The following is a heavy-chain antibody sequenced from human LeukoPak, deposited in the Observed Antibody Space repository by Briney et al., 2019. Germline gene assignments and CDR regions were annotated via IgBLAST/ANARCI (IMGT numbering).Heavy chain of an antibody. J-gene: IGHJ4*02. CDR3: VRSCSSGSCYGYKDY. D-gene: IGHD2-15*01. V-gene: IGHV3-74*01. Sequence: GGSLRLSCATSGFTFSSYWMHWVRQVPGKGLVWVSRVNGDGTSTSYADSVQGRFTISRDNAKNTLYLYMNSLRGDDTAIYFCVRSCSSGSCYGYKDYWGQGTLVTVSS. CDR2: VNGDGTST. CDR1: GFTFSSYW.